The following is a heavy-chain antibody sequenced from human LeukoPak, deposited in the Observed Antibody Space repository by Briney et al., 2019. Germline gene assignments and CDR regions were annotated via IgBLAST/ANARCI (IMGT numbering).Heavy chain of an antibody. CDR2: INQDGSEK. J-gene: IGHJ4*02. V-gene: IGHV3-7*01. D-gene: IGHD2-2*01. Sequence: PGGSLRLSCAASGFTLTNYWMSWVRQAPGQGLEWVANINQDGSEKYYLDSAKGRFTISRDNARNSLYLQVNSLRAEDTAVYYCARGGTSGYSSTRHFWGGNYYFDYWGQGSLVTVSS. CDR1: GFTLTNYW. CDR3: ARGGTSGYSSTRHFWGGNYYFDY.